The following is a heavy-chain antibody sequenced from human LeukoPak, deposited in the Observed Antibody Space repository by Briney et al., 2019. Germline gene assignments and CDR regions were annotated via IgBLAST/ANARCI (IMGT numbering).Heavy chain of an antibody. V-gene: IGHV3-64*01. CDR1: GFTFSSYA. CDR3: ARGTAGYCSSTSCYHFDP. J-gene: IGHJ5*02. Sequence: GGSLRLSCAASGFTFSSYAMHWVRQAPGKGLEYVSAISSNGGSTYYANSVKGRFTISRDNSKNTLYLQMGSLRAEDMAVYYCARGTAGYCSSTSCYHFDPWGRGTLVTVSS. D-gene: IGHD2-2*01. CDR2: ISSNGGST.